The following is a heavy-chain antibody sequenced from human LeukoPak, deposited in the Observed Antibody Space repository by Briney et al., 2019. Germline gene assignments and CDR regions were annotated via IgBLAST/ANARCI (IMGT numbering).Heavy chain of an antibody. CDR1: GGTFSSYA. V-gene: IGHV1-46*01. CDR2: INPSGGST. J-gene: IGHJ4*02. Sequence: GASVKVSCKASGGTFSSYAISWVRQAPGQGLEWMGIINPSGGSTSYAQKFQGRVTMTRDTSTSTVYMELSSLRSEDTAVYYCARSLTLLVVTAMSDYWGQGTLVTVSS. CDR3: ARSLTLLVVTAMSDY. D-gene: IGHD2-21*02.